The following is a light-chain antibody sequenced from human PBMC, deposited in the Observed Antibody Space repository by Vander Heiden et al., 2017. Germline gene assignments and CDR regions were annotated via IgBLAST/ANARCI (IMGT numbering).Light chain of an antibody. V-gene: IGKV3-20*01. CDR2: GAS. CDR3: QLDGSSPRT. J-gene: IGKJ1*01. CDR1: QSVSSSY. Sequence: EILLTQSPGTLSLSPGERATLSCRASQSVSSSYLAWYQQKPVQAPRLLIYGASSRATGIPDRFSDCGSGTDFTLTISILTPEDLTVYYCQLDGSSPRTFGQRTKVEIK.